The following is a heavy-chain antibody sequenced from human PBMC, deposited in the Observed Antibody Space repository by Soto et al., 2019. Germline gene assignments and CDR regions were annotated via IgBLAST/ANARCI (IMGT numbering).Heavy chain of an antibody. J-gene: IGHJ2*01. CDR3: AVPFYGDYDWYFDL. CDR1: GFTFSSYA. Sequence: EVQLLESGGGLVQPGGSLRLSCAASGFTFSSYAMSWVRQAPGKGLEWVSAISGSGGGTYYADSVKGRFTISRDNSKNTLYLQMNSLRAEDTAVYYCAVPFYGDYDWYFDLWGRGTLVTVSS. D-gene: IGHD4-17*01. V-gene: IGHV3-23*01. CDR2: ISGSGGGT.